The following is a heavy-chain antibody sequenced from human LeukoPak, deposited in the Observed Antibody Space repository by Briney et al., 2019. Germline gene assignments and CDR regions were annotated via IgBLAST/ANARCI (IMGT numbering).Heavy chain of an antibody. V-gene: IGHV3-30*04. D-gene: IGHD1-1*01. CDR1: GFTFSNYA. CDR2: ISYDGNKK. J-gene: IGHJ4*02. Sequence: GGSLRLSCEASGFTFSNYAMNWVRQAPGKGLEWVAVISYDGNKKYYADSVEGRFTISRDNSKNTLYLQMNSLRAEDTAVYYCARWKSLKGIFDYWGQGTLVTVSS. CDR3: ARWKSLKGIFDY.